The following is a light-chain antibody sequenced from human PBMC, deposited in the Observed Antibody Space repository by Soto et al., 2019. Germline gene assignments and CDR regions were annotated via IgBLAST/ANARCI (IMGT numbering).Light chain of an antibody. Sequence: DIQMTQSPSTLSGSGGGRGTIACRASQTISSWLAWYQQKPGKAPKLLIYKASTLKSGVPSRFSGSGSGTEFTLTISSLQPDDFATYYCQHYNSYSEAFGQGTKVDI. J-gene: IGKJ1*01. CDR3: QHYNSYSEA. CDR2: KAS. V-gene: IGKV1-5*03. CDR1: QTISSW.